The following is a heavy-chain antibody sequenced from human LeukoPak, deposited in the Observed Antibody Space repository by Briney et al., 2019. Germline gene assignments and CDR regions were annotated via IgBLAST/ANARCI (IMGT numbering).Heavy chain of an antibody. Sequence: PGGSLRLSCAASGFTFSRSWMSWVRQAPGKGLEWVANINDDESEKYYADSVKGRFTFSRDNAKNSLYLQMNSLRAADTAMYYCARHGDWAFDIRGQGTMVTVSS. CDR2: INDDESEK. D-gene: IGHD2-21*02. J-gene: IGHJ3*02. V-gene: IGHV3-7*05. CDR3: ARHGDWAFDI. CDR1: GFTFSRSW.